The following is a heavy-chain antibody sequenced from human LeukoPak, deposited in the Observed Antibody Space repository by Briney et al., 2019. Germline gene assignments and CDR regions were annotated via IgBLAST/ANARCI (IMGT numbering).Heavy chain of an antibody. J-gene: IGHJ5*01. V-gene: IGHV5-51*01. Sequence: GESLKISCKGFGYSFTTYWIGWAGQMPGKGLEWMGIIYPRDSDTRSSPSFQGQVTISADKSISTAYLQWSRLKASDTAVYYCARSPTGWFDSWGQGTLVTVSS. D-gene: IGHD1-1*01. CDR3: ARSPTGWFDS. CDR2: IYPRDSDT. CDR1: GYSFTTYW.